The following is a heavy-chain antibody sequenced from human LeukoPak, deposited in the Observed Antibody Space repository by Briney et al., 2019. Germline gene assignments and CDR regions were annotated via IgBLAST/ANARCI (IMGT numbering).Heavy chain of an antibody. Sequence: VGSLRLSCAASGFTFSNWAITWVRQAPGMGLEWVSSISGNGGGTYYADSVKGRFTVSRDNSKNTLYLELNSLRVEDTAVYYCAKWAGSGEQTKRYFGPFDFWGQGTLVTVSS. CDR2: ISGNGGGT. D-gene: IGHD1/OR15-1a*01. V-gene: IGHV3-23*01. CDR3: AKWAGSGEQTKRYFGPFDF. CDR1: GFTFSNWA. J-gene: IGHJ4*02.